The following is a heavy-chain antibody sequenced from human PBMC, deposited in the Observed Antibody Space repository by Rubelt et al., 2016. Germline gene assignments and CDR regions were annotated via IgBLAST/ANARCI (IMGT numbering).Heavy chain of an antibody. D-gene: IGHD1-1*01. V-gene: IGHV3-30*04. CDR2: ISYDGSNK. J-gene: IGHJ6*02. Sequence: QVQLVESGGGVVQPGRSLRLSCAASGFTFSSYAMHWVRQAPGKGLEWVAVISYDGSNKYYADSVKGRFTSPRDNSKNTLYLQRNSLRAEDTAVYYCAKVRTGTTALTYYYYGMDVWGQGTTVTVSS. CDR3: AKVRTGTTALTYYYYGMDV. CDR1: GFTFSSYA.